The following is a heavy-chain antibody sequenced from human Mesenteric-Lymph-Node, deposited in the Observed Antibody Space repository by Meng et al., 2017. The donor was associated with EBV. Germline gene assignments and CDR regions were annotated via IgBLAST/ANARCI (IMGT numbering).Heavy chain of an antibody. CDR1: GYTVSNHG. V-gene: IGHV1-18*01. Sequence: QVPLVQYWAEVKEPGALVSVSCKAPGYTVSNHGNHWVRQAPGQGLEWMGCISIYRNKTHYAQNLQYRITMTTDTSTSTAYMEVRSLRSDDTAVYYCAAIRGFTYGYLDLWGQGTLVTVSS. CDR3: AAIRGFTYGYLDL. D-gene: IGHD5-18*01. J-gene: IGHJ4*02. CDR2: ISIYRNKT.